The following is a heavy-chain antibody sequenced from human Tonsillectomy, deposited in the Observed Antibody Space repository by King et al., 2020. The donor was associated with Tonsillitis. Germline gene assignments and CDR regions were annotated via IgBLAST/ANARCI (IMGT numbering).Heavy chain of an antibody. CDR2: AYYSGST. CDR3: ASQYYDDISGYRHNWFDP. Sequence: QLQESGPGLVKPSETLSLTCTVSGGSISSYYWSWIRQPPGKGLEWIGYAYYSGSTNYNPSLKSRVTISVDTSKNRFSLKLSSVTAVDTAVYYCASQYYDDISGYRHNWFDPWGQGTLVTVSS. CDR1: GGSISSYY. J-gene: IGHJ5*02. D-gene: IGHD3-22*01. V-gene: IGHV4-59*12.